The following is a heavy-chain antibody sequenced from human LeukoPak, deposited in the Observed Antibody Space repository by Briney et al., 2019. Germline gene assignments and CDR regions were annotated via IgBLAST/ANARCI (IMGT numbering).Heavy chain of an antibody. V-gene: IGHV1-69*13. Sequence: GASVKVSCKASGGTFSSYTINWVRQAPGQGLEWMGGIIPIFGTANYAQKFQGRVTITADESTSTAYMELSSLRSEDTAVYYCARRNGSGYYYWGQGTLVTVSS. J-gene: IGHJ4*02. CDR3: ARRNGSGYYY. D-gene: IGHD3-22*01. CDR2: IIPIFGTA. CDR1: GGTFSSYT.